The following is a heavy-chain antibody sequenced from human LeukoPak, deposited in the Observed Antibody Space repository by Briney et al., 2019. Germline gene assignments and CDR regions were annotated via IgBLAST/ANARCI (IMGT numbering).Heavy chain of an antibody. CDR2: ISWNGDTI. V-gene: IGHV3-9*01. J-gene: IGHJ5*02. CDR1: GFDFHDYM. D-gene: IGHD3-10*01. CDR3: SSTFGSGSYLHS. Sequence: GGSLRLSCAASGFDFHDYMMHWVRQPPGKGLEWVSEISWNGDTIGYADSVKGRFIISRDNARRSLYLQMNSLRPEDTAFHYCSSTFGSGSYLHSWGQGTLVTVSS.